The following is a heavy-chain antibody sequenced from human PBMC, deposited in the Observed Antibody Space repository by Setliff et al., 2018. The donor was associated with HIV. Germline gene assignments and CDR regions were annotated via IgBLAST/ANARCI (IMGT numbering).Heavy chain of an antibody. CDR1: GYSISSGHY. J-gene: IGHJ4*02. CDR2: IYHVGRA. D-gene: IGHD6-19*01. CDR3: ARATWLVHPFPLYYFDY. V-gene: IGHV4-38-2*02. Sequence: PSETLSLTCPVSGYSISSGHYWGWIRQSPGKGLEWIGNIYHVGRAFYNPSLKSRVTISVDKSKNQFSLKLISVTAADTAVYYCARATWLVHPFPLYYFDYWGQGTLVTVSS.